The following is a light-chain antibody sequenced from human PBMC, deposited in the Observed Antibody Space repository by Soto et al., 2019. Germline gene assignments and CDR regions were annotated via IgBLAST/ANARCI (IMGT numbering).Light chain of an antibody. J-gene: IGKJ5*01. Sequence: EMVFTQSPDTLSLSPGDRATLSCRASQSISSYLAWYQQKPGQSPRLLIYDASNRATGIPARFSGSGSGTDFTLTISSLEPEDFALYYCQQRNNWPPITFGQGTRLEIK. CDR3: QQRNNWPPIT. CDR1: QSISSY. CDR2: DAS. V-gene: IGKV3-11*01.